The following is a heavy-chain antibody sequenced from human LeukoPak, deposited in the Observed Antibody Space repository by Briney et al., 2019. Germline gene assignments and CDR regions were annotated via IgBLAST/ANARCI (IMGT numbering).Heavy chain of an antibody. Sequence: GGSLRLSCAASGFTFSSYGMHWVRQAPGKGLEWVAVISYDGSNKYYADSVKGRFTISRDNSKNTLYLQMNSLRAADTAVYHCAKDFSYSKYYFDYWGQGTLVAVSS. CDR3: AKDFSYSKYYFDY. CDR1: GFTFSSYG. J-gene: IGHJ4*02. D-gene: IGHD4-11*01. CDR2: ISYDGSNK. V-gene: IGHV3-30*18.